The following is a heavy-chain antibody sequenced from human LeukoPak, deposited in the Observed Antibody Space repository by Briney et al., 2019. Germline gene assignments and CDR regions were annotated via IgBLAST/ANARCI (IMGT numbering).Heavy chain of an antibody. D-gene: IGHD1-7*01. CDR1: GGSFSGYY. J-gene: IGHJ6*03. CDR2: INHSGST. Sequence: SETLSLTCAVYGGSFSGYYWSWIRQPPGKGLEWTGEINHSGSTNYNPSLKSRVTISVDTSKNQFSLKLSSVTAADTAVYYCARRRYNWNYFLNYYMDVWGKGTTVTVSS. CDR3: ARRRYNWNYFLNYYMDV. V-gene: IGHV4-34*01.